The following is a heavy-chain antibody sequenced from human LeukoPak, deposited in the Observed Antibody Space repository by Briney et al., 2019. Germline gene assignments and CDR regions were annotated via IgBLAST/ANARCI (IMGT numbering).Heavy chain of an antibody. V-gene: IGHV1-18*01. Sequence: ASVKVSFKASGYTFTSYSINWVRQAPRQGLEGMGWIITYNGNSNYAQNLQGRVTMTTDTSTSTAYMELRSLRSDDTAMYYCAKDRWRDGSSSFDNWGQGTLVTVSS. CDR3: AKDRWRDGSSSFDN. D-gene: IGHD6-6*01. CDR1: GYTFTSYS. CDR2: IITYNGNS. J-gene: IGHJ4*02.